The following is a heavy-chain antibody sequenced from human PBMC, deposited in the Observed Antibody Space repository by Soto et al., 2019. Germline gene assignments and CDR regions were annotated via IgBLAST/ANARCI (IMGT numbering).Heavy chain of an antibody. CDR1: GFTFSSYA. D-gene: IGHD4-17*01. V-gene: IGHV3-23*01. CDR3: AKASDFTVTIPFDY. J-gene: IGHJ4*02. Sequence: GSLRLSCAASGFTFSSYAMSWVRQAPGKGLEWVSAISGSGGSTYYADSVKDRFTISRDNSKNTLYLQMNSLRAEDTAVYYCAKASDFTVTIPFDYWGQGTLVTVSS. CDR2: ISGSGGST.